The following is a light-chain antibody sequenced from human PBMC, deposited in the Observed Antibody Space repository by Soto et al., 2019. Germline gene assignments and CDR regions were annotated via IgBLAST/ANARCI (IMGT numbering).Light chain of an antibody. CDR3: QQRSNWPLT. Sequence: EIVLTQSPGTLSLSPGERATLSCRASQSVGSYLAWYQQKPGQAPRLLIYDASNRATGIPARFSGSGSGTDFTLTISSLEPEDFAVYYCQQRSNWPLTFGGGTQVDIK. CDR2: DAS. J-gene: IGKJ4*01. CDR1: QSVGSY. V-gene: IGKV3-11*01.